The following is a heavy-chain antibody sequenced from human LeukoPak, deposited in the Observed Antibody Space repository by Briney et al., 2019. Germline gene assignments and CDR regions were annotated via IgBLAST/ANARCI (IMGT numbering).Heavy chain of an antibody. Sequence: ASVKVSCKASGYTFTSYDINWVRQATGQGLEWMGWMNPNSGNTGCAQKFQGRVTITRNTSISTAYMELSSLRSEDTAVYYCARGQVATIRGDDAFDIWCQGTMVTVSS. CDR1: GYTFTSYD. CDR3: ARGQVATIRGDDAFDI. CDR2: MNPNSGNT. D-gene: IGHD5-12*01. V-gene: IGHV1-8*03. J-gene: IGHJ3*02.